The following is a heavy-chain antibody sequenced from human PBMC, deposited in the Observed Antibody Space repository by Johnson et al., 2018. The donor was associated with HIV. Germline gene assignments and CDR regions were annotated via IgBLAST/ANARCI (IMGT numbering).Heavy chain of an antibody. D-gene: IGHD4-17*01. V-gene: IGHV3-30*03. CDR3: ARDSTPWGGDYVGYAFDL. CDR1: GFTVSSNY. Sequence: QVYLVESGGGLVQPWGSLRLSCAASGFTVSSNYMSWVRQAPGKGLEWVAVISYDGSNKYYADSVKGRFTISRDNSKNTLYLQMNSLRAEDTAVYYCARDSTPWGGDYVGYAFDLWGQGTMVTISS. CDR2: ISYDGSNK. J-gene: IGHJ3*01.